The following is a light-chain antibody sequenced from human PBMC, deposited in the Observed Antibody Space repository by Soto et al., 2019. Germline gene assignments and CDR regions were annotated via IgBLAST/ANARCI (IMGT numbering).Light chain of an antibody. J-gene: IGKJ1*01. CDR2: GAS. Sequence: EIAMTQSPATLSVSPGERVTLSCRASQSVSSNLAWYQQKPDQAPRLLIYGASTRATGIPARFSGSGSGTEFTLTISSLQSEDFVVYYCQQYNNWPRTFGQGTKVDIK. V-gene: IGKV3-15*01. CDR1: QSVSSN. CDR3: QQYNNWPRT.